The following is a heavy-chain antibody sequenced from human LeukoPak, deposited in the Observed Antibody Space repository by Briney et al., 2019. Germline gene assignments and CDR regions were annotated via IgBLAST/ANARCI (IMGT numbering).Heavy chain of an antibody. J-gene: IGHJ4*02. Sequence: GGSLRLSCAASGFTFSSYAMHWVRQAPGKRLEWVSLISSGGTYEYYADSVKGRFTISRDNSKNTLYLQLNSLRAEDTAVYYCARDSTYYYDSGSSGPHYFDNWGQGTLVTVSS. D-gene: IGHD3-10*01. CDR3: ARDSTYYYDSGSSGPHYFDN. V-gene: IGHV3-30*01. CDR1: GFTFSSYA. CDR2: ISSGGTYE.